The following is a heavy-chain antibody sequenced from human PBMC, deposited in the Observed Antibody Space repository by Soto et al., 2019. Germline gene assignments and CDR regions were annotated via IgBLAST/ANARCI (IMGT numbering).Heavy chain of an antibody. J-gene: IGHJ4*02. CDR3: ARDVLITMVRGVIITPDVGRLDY. D-gene: IGHD3-10*01. CDR1: GYTFTSYG. CDR2: ISAYNGNT. V-gene: IGHV1-18*04. Sequence: ASVKVSCKASGYTFTSYGISWVRQAPGQGLEWMGWISAYNGNTNYAQKLQGRVTMTTDTSTSTAYMELRSLRSDDTAVYYCARDVLITMVRGVIITPDVGRLDYWGQVTLVTVSS.